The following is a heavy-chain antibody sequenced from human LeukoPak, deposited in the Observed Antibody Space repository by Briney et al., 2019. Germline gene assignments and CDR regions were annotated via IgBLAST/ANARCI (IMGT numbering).Heavy chain of an antibody. D-gene: IGHD3-16*01. V-gene: IGHV5-51*01. Sequence: GESLKISSKGSGYSFSNYWIAWVRQMPGKGLEWMGIIYPGDSDTRYSPSFQGRVTISADKSISTAYLQWSSLEASDTAMYYCARRLSDADAFFDYWGQGTAVTVSS. CDR1: GYSFSNYW. CDR2: IYPGDSDT. J-gene: IGHJ4*02. CDR3: ARRLSDADAFFDY.